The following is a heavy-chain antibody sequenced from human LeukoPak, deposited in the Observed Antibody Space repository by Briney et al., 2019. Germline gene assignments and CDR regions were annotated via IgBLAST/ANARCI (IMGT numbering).Heavy chain of an antibody. CDR1: GGSISSSSYY. CDR2: IYYSGST. J-gene: IGHJ5*02. D-gene: IGHD2-2*02. V-gene: IGHV4-39*07. CDR3: ARANTIRAPFGP. Sequence: SETLSLTCTVSGGSISSSSYYWGWIRQPPGKGLEWIGSIYYSGSTYYNPSLKSRVTISVDTSKNQFSLKLSSVTAADTAVYYCARANTIRAPFGPWGQGTLVTVSS.